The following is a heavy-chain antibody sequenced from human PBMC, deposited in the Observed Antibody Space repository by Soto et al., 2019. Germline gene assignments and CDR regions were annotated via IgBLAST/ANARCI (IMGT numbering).Heavy chain of an antibody. CDR2: IDYPGST. CDR3: VRGVIH. J-gene: IGHJ4*02. Sequence: QVQLQESGPGLVKPSQTLSLTCTVSGGFISGGGYYWSWIRQHPGKGLEWSGYIDYPGSTDYSPSLKSGVSISLDTPKNQFSLKLSSVTAADTAVYFCVRGVIHWGLGTLVTVSS. CDR1: GGFISGGGYY. D-gene: IGHD6-13*01. V-gene: IGHV4-31*03.